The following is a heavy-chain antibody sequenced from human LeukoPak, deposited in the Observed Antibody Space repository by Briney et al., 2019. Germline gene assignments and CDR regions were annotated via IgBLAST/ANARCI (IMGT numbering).Heavy chain of an antibody. CDR3: ASNYRPGIAGQGDY. D-gene: IGHD6-13*01. V-gene: IGHV4-39*01. J-gene: IGHJ4*02. Sequence: PSETLSLTCTVSGGSISGSSYYWGWIRQPPGKGLEWIGSIYYSGSTYYNPSLKSRVTISVDTSKNQFSLKLNSVTATDMAVYYCASNYRPGIAGQGDYWGQGTLVTVSS. CDR1: GGSISGSSYY. CDR2: IYYSGST.